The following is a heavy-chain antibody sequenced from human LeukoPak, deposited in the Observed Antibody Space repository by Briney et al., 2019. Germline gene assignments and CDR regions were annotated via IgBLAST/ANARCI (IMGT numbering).Heavy chain of an antibody. V-gene: IGHV3-13*01. CDR3: AKDNGSGSLDY. CDR2: IGTAGDT. CDR1: GFTFSSYD. Sequence: PGGSLRLSCAASGFTFSSYDVHWVRQATGKGLEWVSAIGTAGDTYYPGSVKGRFTISRDNSKNTLYLQMNSLRAEDTAVYYCAKDNGSGSLDYWGQGTLVTVSS. D-gene: IGHD3-10*01. J-gene: IGHJ4*02.